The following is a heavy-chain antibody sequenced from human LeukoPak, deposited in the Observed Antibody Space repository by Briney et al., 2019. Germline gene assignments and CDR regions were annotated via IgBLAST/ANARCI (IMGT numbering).Heavy chain of an antibody. V-gene: IGHV5-51*01. J-gene: IGHJ3*02. CDR3: ARLRPQDAFDI. Sequence: GESLKISCKHSEYSFPNYCIGWVRQMPGKGLEWMGIIYPGDSDTRYSPSFQGQVTISADKSISTAYLQWSSLKASDTAMYYCARLRPQDAFDIWGQGTMVTVSS. CDR2: IYPGDSDT. CDR1: EYSFPNYC.